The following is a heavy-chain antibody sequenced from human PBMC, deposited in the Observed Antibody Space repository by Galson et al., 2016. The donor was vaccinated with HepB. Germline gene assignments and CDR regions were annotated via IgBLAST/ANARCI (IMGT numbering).Heavy chain of an antibody. CDR2: ISPGASKT. CDR1: GYIFTDYW. J-gene: IGHJ4*02. D-gene: IGHD3-10*01. CDR3: ARQRDYYGSGDLNDY. V-gene: IGHV5-51*01. Sequence: QSGAEVKKPGGSLKISCKGSGYIFTDYWIGWVRQMPGKSLEWMGNISPGASKTRYSPSFQGQVTISADKSVTTAYLQWSSLKASDTAMYYCARQRDYYGSGDLNDYWGQGTLVIVSS.